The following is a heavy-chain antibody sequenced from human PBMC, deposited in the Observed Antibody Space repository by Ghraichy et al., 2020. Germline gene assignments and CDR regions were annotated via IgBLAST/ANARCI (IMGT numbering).Heavy chain of an antibody. D-gene: IGHD2-2*01. Sequence: SQTLSLTCAISGDSVSSNSAAWHWIRQSPSRGLEWLGRTYYRSKWYNDYAVSVKSRITINPDTSKNQFSLQLNSVTPEDTAVYYCARRQYCSSTSCYENYYGMDVWGQGTTVTVSS. J-gene: IGHJ6*02. CDR1: GDSVSSNSAA. CDR3: ARRQYCSSTSCYENYYGMDV. CDR2: TYYRSKWYN. V-gene: IGHV6-1*01.